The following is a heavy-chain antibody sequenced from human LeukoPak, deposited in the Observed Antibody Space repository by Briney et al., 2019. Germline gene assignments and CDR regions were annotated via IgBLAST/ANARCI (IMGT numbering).Heavy chain of an antibody. CDR2: IYYSGST. CDR3: ARVRCSGGSCYSYYFDY. J-gene: IGHJ4*02. D-gene: IGHD2-15*01. V-gene: IGHV4-59*01. CDR1: GGSISSYY. Sequence: SETLSLTCTVSGGSISSYYWSWIRQPPGKGLEWIGYIYYSGSTNYNPSLKSRVTISVDTSKNQFSLKLSSVTAADTAVYYCARVRCSGGSCYSYYFDYWGQGTLVTVSS.